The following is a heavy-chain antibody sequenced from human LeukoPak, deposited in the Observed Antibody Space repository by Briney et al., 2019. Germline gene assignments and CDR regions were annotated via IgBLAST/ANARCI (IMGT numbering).Heavy chain of an antibody. D-gene: IGHD3-22*01. J-gene: IGHJ4*02. CDR2: ISSSSSYI. V-gene: IGHV3-21*01. CDR1: GFTVSSNY. CDR3: ARDFSPDYYDSSGYYPDY. Sequence: GGSLRLSCAASGFTVSSNYMSWVRQAPGKGLEWVSSISSSSSYIYYADSVKGRFTISRDNAKNSLYLQMNSLRAEDTAVYYCARDFSPDYYDSSGYYPDYWGQGTLVTVSS.